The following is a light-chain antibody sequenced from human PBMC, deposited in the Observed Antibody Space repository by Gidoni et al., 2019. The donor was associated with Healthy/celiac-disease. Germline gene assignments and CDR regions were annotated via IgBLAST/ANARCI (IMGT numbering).Light chain of an antibody. J-gene: IGLJ1*01. CDR2: EVS. V-gene: IGLV2-14*01. CDR3: SSYTSSSTPPYV. Sequence: QSARTQPAPVSASPGQSITISCTGTSSDVGGYNYVSWYQQHPGKAPKLMIYEVSNRPSGVSNRFSGSKSGNTASLTISGLQAEDEADYYCSSYTSSSTPPYVFGTGTKVTVL. CDR1: SSDVGGYNY.